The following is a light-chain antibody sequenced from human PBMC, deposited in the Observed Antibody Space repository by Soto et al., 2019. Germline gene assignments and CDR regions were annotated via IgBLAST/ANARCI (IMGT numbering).Light chain of an antibody. CDR3: ATWDDTLNGL. V-gene: IGLV2-8*01. CDR2: EVN. CDR1: SSDVGGYDY. J-gene: IGLJ2*01. Sequence: QSVLTQPPSASGSPGQSVTISCTGTSSDVGGYDYVSWYQQHPGKAPKLMIYEVNKRPSGVPDRFSGSKSGNTASLTVSGLQAEDEADYYCATWDDTLNGLFGGGTKLTVL.